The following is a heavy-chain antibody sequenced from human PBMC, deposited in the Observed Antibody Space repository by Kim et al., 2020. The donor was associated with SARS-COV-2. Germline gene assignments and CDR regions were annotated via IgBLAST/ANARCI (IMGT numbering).Heavy chain of an antibody. CDR2: TDGGTT. J-gene: IGHJ4*02. CDR3: TSTLGY. Sequence: TDGGTTNYAAPVKDRFTISRDDSRNTLYLQMTSLKTEDTAVYYCTSTLGYWGQGTLVTVSS. D-gene: IGHD3-16*01. V-gene: IGHV3-15*06.